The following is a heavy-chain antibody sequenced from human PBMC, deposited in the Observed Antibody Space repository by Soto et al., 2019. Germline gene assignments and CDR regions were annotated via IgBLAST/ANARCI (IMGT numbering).Heavy chain of an antibody. D-gene: IGHD2-8*01. CDR2: IYPADSDT. CDR1: GYSFNSYW. CDR3: ARQFHDHSGVGNYHSGLDV. J-gene: IGHJ6*02. Sequence: PGESLKISCEASGYSFNSYWIAWVRQMPGKGLEWMGIIYPADSDTRYSPSCQGQVTISADKYINTAYLQWSSLKASDTAIYYCARQFHDHSGVGNYHSGLDVWGLGTTVSVSS. V-gene: IGHV5-51*01.